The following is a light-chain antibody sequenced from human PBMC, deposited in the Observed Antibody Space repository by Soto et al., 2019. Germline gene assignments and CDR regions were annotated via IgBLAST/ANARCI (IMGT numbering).Light chain of an antibody. CDR1: QNINNW. CDR2: GAS. V-gene: IGKV1-5*01. J-gene: IGKJ2*01. Sequence: DTQMTQSPSTLSASVGDTVTITCRARQNINNWLAWYQQKPEKVPKLLIYGASTLEDGVPSRFSGSRSGTEFTLTINSLQPDDFATYYCQRYDGYFGQGNKLAIK. CDR3: QRYDGY.